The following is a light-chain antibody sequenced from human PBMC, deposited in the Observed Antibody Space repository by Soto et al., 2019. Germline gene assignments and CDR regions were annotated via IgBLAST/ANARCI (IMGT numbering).Light chain of an antibody. CDR1: QSIRRY. V-gene: IGKV1-39*01. CDR3: QQSYGTRT. J-gene: IGKJ1*01. Sequence: DIQMTQSPSSLSASAGDRVTITCRASQSIRRYLNWYQQKAGKAPKLLIYAASSLQSGVPARFSGSGSGTDFNLTISRLQPEDSASYYCQQSYGTRTFGQGTKVDIK. CDR2: AAS.